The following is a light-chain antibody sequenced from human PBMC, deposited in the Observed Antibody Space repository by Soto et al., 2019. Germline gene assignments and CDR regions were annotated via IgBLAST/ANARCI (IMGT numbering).Light chain of an antibody. CDR1: QSVSSSY. V-gene: IGKV3-20*01. J-gene: IGKJ1*01. CDR3: QQYGSSPWT. CDR2: GAS. Sequence: EIVLTQSPGTLSLSPGERATLSCRASQSVSSSYLARYQQKPGQAPRLLIDGASSRATGIPDRVSGSGSGTDFTLTISRLEPEDFAVYYCQQYGSSPWTFGQGTKVDIK.